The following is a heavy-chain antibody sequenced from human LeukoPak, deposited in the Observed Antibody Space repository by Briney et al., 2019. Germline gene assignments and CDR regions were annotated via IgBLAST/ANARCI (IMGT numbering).Heavy chain of an antibody. Sequence: ASVKVSCKASGYTFTSYGTSWVRQAPGQGLEWMGWVSTYNGNTNYAHNLQGRVTMTTDTSTSTAYMELRSLRSDDTAVYYCARERGGHYFDYWGQGTLVTVSS. D-gene: IGHD3-16*01. CDR2: VSTYNGNT. CDR3: ARERGGHYFDY. CDR1: GYTFTSYG. V-gene: IGHV1-18*01. J-gene: IGHJ4*02.